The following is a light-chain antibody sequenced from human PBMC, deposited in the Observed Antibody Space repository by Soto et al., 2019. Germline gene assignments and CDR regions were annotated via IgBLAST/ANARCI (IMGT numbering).Light chain of an antibody. V-gene: IGLV1-44*01. CDR2: TNN. J-gene: IGLJ2*01. CDR3: AAWDDSLNGVV. Sequence: QPVLTQPPSASGTPGQRVTISCSGSISNIGGNTVNWYQQLPGTAPKLLMYTNNQRPSGVPDRFSGSKSGTSASLAISGLQSEDEADYCCAAWDDSLNGVVFGGGTKLTVL. CDR1: ISNIGGNT.